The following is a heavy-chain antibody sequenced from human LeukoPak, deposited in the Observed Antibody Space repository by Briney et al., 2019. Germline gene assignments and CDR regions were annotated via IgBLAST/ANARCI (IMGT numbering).Heavy chain of an antibody. V-gene: IGHV1-69*13. Sequence: SVTVSCKASGGTFSSYAISWVRQAPGQGLEWMGGIIPIFGTANYVQKFQGRGTITADESTSTAYMELSSQRSEDTAVYYCARERGYCTNGVCLLDYWGQGTLVTVSS. CDR1: GGTFSSYA. D-gene: IGHD2-8*01. J-gene: IGHJ4*02. CDR2: IIPIFGTA. CDR3: ARERGYCTNGVCLLDY.